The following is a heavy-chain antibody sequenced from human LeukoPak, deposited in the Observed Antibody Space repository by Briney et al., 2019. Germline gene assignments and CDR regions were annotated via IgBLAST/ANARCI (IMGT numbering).Heavy chain of an antibody. J-gene: IGHJ5*02. V-gene: IGHV4-59*01. CDR1: GASISSFY. D-gene: IGHD5-24*01. Sequence: PSETLSLTCTFSGASISSFYWSWIRQPPGKGLEWCRSINYSAITNYNPSLKSRVTISINTSKNQISLKLSSVTAADTAVYYCARHPIHIDDYNAAWGQGALGSVSS. CDR2: INYSAIT. CDR3: ARHPIHIDDYNAA.